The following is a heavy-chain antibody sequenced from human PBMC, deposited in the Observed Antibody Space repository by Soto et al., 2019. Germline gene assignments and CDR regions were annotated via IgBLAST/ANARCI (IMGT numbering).Heavy chain of an antibody. CDR2: ISFDGNNE. D-gene: IGHD3-10*01. CDR1: GFTFSSYA. CDR3: ARELSRYVGSYYGMDV. J-gene: IGHJ6*02. Sequence: PGGSLRLSCAGSGFTFSSYAMHWVRQAPGKGLEWVAVISFDGNNEYYADSVKGRFTISRDSSKNTLFLQMNSLRPEDTAVYYCARELSRYVGSYYGMDVWGQGTTVTVYS. V-gene: IGHV3-30-3*01.